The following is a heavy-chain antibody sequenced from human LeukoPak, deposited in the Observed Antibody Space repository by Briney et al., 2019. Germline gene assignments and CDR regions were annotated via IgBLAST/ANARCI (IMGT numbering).Heavy chain of an antibody. CDR2: INTNTGNP. CDR3: ARGMRYSSSSGKTMVRGVIGY. V-gene: IGHV7-4-1*02. J-gene: IGHJ4*02. CDR1: GYTFTSYA. Sequence: ASVKVSCKASGYTFTSYAMNWVRQAPGQGLEWTGWINTNTGNPTYAQGFTGRFVFSLDTSVSTAYLQISSLKAEDTAVYYCARGMRYSSSSGKTMVRGVIGYWGQGTLVTVSS. D-gene: IGHD3-10*01.